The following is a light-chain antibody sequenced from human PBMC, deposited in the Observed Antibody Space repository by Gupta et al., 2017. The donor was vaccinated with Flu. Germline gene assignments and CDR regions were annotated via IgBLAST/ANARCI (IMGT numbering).Light chain of an antibody. CDR1: QSVLYSSNNKNY. CDR3: QQYYSTWT. Sequence: VSLGERATINCKSSQSVLYSSNNKNYLAWYQQKPGQPPKLLIYWASTRESGVPDRFSGSGSGTDFTLTISSLQAEDVAVYYCQQYYSTWTFGQGTKAEIK. J-gene: IGKJ1*01. CDR2: WAS. V-gene: IGKV4-1*01.